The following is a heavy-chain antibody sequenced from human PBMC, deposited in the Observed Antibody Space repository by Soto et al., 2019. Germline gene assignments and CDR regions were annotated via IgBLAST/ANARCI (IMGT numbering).Heavy chain of an antibody. CDR1: NYSTMSGYY. J-gene: IGHJ4*02. CDR3: ARAAFGPIDY. Sequence: TLSLTYPLSNYSTMSGYYLGWIRQSPGEGLEWIVSMYHSGTTYYNPSLKSRVTISIDTSKNQCSLKLTSVTSADTAVYFCARAAFGPIDYWGQGTVVTVSS. V-gene: IGHV4-38-2*02. D-gene: IGHD3-16*01. CDR2: MYHSGTT.